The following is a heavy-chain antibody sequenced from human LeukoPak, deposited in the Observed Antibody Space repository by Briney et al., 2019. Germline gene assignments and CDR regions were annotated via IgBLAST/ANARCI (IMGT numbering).Heavy chain of an antibody. Sequence: SETLSLTCAVYGGSFSGYYWSWIRQPPGKGLEWIGEINHSGSTNYHPSLKSRVTISVDTSKNQFSLKLSSVTAADTAVYYCARGRQGSYYYGSGSYFYWGQGTLVTVSS. CDR2: INHSGST. CDR3: ARGRQGSYYYGSGSYFY. CDR1: GGSFSGYY. D-gene: IGHD3-10*01. J-gene: IGHJ4*02. V-gene: IGHV4-34*01.